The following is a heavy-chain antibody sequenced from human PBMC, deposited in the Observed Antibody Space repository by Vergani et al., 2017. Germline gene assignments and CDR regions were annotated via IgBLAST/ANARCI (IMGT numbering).Heavy chain of an antibody. J-gene: IGHJ5*02. D-gene: IGHD4-17*01. V-gene: IGHV4-30-4*01. Sequence: QVQLQESGPGLVKPSQTLSLTCTVSGGSISSGDYYWSWVRQPPGKGLEWIGYIYYSGSTYYNPSLESRVTITVDTSKNQFSLKLSSVTAADTAVYYCARVGYGDYRFDPWGQGTLVTVSS. CDR2: IYYSGST. CDR1: GGSISSGDYY. CDR3: ARVGYGDYRFDP.